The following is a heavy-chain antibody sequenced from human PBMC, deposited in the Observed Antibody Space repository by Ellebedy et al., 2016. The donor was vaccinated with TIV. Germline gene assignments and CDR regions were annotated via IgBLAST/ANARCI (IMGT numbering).Heavy chain of an antibody. V-gene: IGHV5-51*01. D-gene: IGHD3-22*01. Sequence: GESLKISCKGSGYNFTSYWIGWVRQVPGKGLEWMGIIYPGDSDTRYSPSFQGQVTISADKSISTAYLQWSSLKASDTAMYYCARHRAPYYYDSSGYYDYYYYYGMDVWGQGTTVTVSS. J-gene: IGHJ6*02. CDR3: ARHRAPYYYDSSGYYDYYYYYGMDV. CDR1: GYNFTSYW. CDR2: IYPGDSDT.